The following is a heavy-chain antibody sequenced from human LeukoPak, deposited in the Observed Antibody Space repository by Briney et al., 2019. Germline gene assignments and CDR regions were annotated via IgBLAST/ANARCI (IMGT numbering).Heavy chain of an antibody. Sequence: GRSLRLSCAASGFTFNDYAMYWVRQAPGKGLEWVTLISYDGYDKSYADSVRGRFTISRDNSRNALYLQMDSLRSEDTAVYYCARDFFPIVDSTWYEIGYWGQGTLVTVSS. V-gene: IGHV3-30-3*01. CDR3: ARDFFPIVDSTWYEIGY. J-gene: IGHJ4*02. D-gene: IGHD2-21*01. CDR1: GFTFNDYA. CDR2: ISYDGYDK.